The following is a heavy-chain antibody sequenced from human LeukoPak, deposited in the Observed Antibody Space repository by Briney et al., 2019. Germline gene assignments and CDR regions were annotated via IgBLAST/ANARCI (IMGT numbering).Heavy chain of an antibody. J-gene: IGHJ4*01. V-gene: IGHV3-30*18. CDR1: GFTLSSYG. D-gene: IGHD5-18*01. CDR3: AKDLGYSYGFSPGGY. CDR2: ISYDGSNK. Sequence: GGSLRLSCAASGFTLSSYGMDWVSQAPGKGLEWEAVISYDGSNKYYADSVRGRFTISRDNSKNTLYLQMNSLRAEDTAVYYCAKDLGYSYGFSPGGYWGHGALVTVSS.